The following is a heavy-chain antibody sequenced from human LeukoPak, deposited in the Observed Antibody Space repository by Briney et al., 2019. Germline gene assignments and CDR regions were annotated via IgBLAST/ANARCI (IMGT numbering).Heavy chain of an antibody. Sequence: GASVNVSCKASGYTFTTYAMHWVRQTPGQRLEWMGWINGDNGNTKYSQKFQGRVIITRDTSASTAYMELSSLRSEDTAVYYCARGFVSGSYGYWGQGTLVTVSS. CDR2: INGDNGNT. D-gene: IGHD1-26*01. V-gene: IGHV1-3*01. J-gene: IGHJ4*02. CDR3: ARGFVSGSYGY. CDR1: GYTFTTYA.